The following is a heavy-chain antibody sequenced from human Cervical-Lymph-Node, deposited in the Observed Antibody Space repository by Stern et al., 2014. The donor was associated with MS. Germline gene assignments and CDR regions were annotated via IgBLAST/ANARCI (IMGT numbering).Heavy chain of an antibody. CDR2: IFSNDEK. Sequence: QVTLKESGPVLVKPTETLALTCTVSGFSLSNARMGVSWIRQPPGKALEWLAHIFSNDEKSYSTSLKSRLTISKDTSKSQEVLTMTNMDPVDTATYYCARISMTTVTTPYFDYWGQGTLVTVSS. CDR1: GFSLSNARMG. CDR3: ARISMTTVTTPYFDY. D-gene: IGHD4-11*01. V-gene: IGHV2-26*01. J-gene: IGHJ4*02.